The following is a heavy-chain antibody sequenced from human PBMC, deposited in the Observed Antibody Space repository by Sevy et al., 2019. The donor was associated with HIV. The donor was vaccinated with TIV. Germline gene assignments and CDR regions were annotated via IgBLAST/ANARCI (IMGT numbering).Heavy chain of an antibody. D-gene: IGHD6-13*01. Sequence: GGSLRLSCVVSAFTFSNHAMHWVRQAPGKGLEWVALISYDGSNKYYEDSVKGRFTISRDNSKNTLYLQLNSLRGEDTAAYYCARGRGQQRPNDMDVWGQGTTVTVSS. V-gene: IGHV3-30-3*01. J-gene: IGHJ6*02. CDR2: ISYDGSNK. CDR1: AFTFSNHA. CDR3: ARGRGQQRPNDMDV.